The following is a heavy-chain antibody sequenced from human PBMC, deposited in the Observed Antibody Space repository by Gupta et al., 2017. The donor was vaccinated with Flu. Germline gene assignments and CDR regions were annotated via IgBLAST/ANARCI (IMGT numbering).Heavy chain of an antibody. CDR3: AKVWSGYYKDGLDP. CDR2: ISTSGAST. V-gene: IGHV3-23*01. J-gene: IGHJ5*02. D-gene: IGHD3-3*01. CDR1: GFTFSSYA. Sequence: EVQLLESGGGLVQPGGSLRLSCAASGFTFSSYAMSWVRQAPGRGLEWVSIISTSGASTYYADSVKGRFTISRDNSKNTLYLQMNSLRAGDTALYYCAKVWSGYYKDGLDPWGQGTLVTVSS.